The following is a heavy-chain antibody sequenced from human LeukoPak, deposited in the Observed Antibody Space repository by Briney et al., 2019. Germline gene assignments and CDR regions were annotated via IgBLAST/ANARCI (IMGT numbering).Heavy chain of an antibody. CDR1: GFTFGDYA. J-gene: IGHJ4*02. CDR3: TRVVVTATRRDDY. Sequence: GGPLRLSCTTSGFTFGDYAMAWFRQAPGKGLEWVGFIRSKGYGETTDYAASVKGRFTISRDDSKSIAYLQMNSLKTEDTAVYYCTRVVVTATRRDDYWGQGTLVTVSS. D-gene: IGHD2-21*02. CDR2: IRSKGYGETT. V-gene: IGHV3-49*03.